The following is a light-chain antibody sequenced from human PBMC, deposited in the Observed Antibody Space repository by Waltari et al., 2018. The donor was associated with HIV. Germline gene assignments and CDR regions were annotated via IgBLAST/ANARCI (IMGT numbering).Light chain of an antibody. CDR2: KDN. CDR1: ALQKQY. Sequence: SYELTQPPSVTVSPGQTARLTCSGAALQKQYAYWYQQKPGQAPLLVILKDNERPSGIPERFSGSSSGTTVTLTISGVQAEDEADYYCQSTDISGTLGVVFGGGTKLTVL. CDR3: QSTDISGTLGVV. J-gene: IGLJ2*01. V-gene: IGLV3-25*03.